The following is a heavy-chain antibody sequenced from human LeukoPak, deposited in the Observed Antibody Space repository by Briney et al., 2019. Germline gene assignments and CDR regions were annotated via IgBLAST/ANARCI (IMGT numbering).Heavy chain of an antibody. CDR2: ISAYNGNT. CDR1: GGTFSSYA. Sequence: ASVKVSCKASGGTFSSYAISWVRQAPGQGLEWMGWISAYNGNTNYAQKLQGRVTMTTDTSTSTAYMELRSLRSDDTAVYYCATSLIPFYYGSGDYYYGMDVWGQGTTVTVSS. V-gene: IGHV1-18*01. D-gene: IGHD3-10*01. J-gene: IGHJ6*02. CDR3: ATSLIPFYYGSGDYYYGMDV.